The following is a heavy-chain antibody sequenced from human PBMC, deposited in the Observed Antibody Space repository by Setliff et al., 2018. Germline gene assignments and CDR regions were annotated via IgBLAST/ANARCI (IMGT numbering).Heavy chain of an antibody. J-gene: IGHJ3*02. CDR3: ARGGSSGWYGGAFDM. CDR2: IYNSGST. CDR1: GASISANHY. V-gene: IGHV4-39*02. D-gene: IGHD6-19*01. Sequence: PSETLSLTCTVSGASISANHYWGWIRQPPGKGLEWIGNIYNSGSTYYNPSLKSRVTMSVDTSKNHFSLKLTSVTATETALYYCARGGSSGWYGGAFDMWGQGTKVTVSS.